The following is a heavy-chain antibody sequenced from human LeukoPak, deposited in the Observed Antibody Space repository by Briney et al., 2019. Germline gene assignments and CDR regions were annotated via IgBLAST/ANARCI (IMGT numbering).Heavy chain of an antibody. CDR1: GGSITSGRYY. Sequence: PSETLSLTCTVSGGSITSGRYYWSWSRQPAGKGLEWIGRIYYSGSTYYNPSFKSRVTISVDTSKNQFSLKLSSVTAADTAVYYCARHVSARGYSYGYGAFVDYWGQGTLVTVSS. D-gene: IGHD5-18*01. CDR3: ARHVSARGYSYGYGAFVDY. J-gene: IGHJ4*02. V-gene: IGHV4-39*01. CDR2: IYYSGST.